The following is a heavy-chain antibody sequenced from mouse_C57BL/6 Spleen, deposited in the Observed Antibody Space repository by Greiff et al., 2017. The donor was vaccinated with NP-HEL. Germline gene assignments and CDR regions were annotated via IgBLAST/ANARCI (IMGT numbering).Heavy chain of an antibody. CDR2: IDPSDSYT. D-gene: IGHD1-1*01. CDR3: ARKGYYGSLYAMDY. J-gene: IGHJ4*01. CDR1: GYTFTSYW. Sequence: QVQLQQPGAELVMPGASVKLSCKASGYTFTSYWMHWVKQRPGQGLEWIGEIDPSDSYTNSNQKFKGKSTLTVDKSSSTAYMQLSSLTSEDSAVDYCARKGYYGSLYAMDYWGQGTSVTVSS. V-gene: IGHV1-69*01.